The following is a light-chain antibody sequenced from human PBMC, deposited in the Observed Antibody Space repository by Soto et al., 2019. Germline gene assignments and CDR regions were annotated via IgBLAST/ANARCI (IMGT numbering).Light chain of an antibody. CDR3: QQYNNWPQT. J-gene: IGKJ1*01. V-gene: IGKV3-15*01. CDR2: GAS. Sequence: EIVMTQSPATLSVSPGERATLSCRASQSVSSDLAWYQQRPGQAPRLLIYGASTRATDIPARFSGGGSGTEFTLTINSLQSEDFAVYYCQQYNNWPQTFGQGTKVDIK. CDR1: QSVSSD.